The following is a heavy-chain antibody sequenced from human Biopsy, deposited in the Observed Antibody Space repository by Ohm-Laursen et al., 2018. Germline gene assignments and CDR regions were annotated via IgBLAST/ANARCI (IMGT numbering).Heavy chain of an antibody. CDR3: ARDEGLLRAFDI. CDR1: GGSISGHF. CDR2: IYSNGNT. V-gene: IGHV4-4*07. J-gene: IGHJ3*02. D-gene: IGHD1-26*01. Sequence: TLSLTWTVSGGSISGHFWSWVRQPAGKGLEWIGRIYSNGNTNYNPSLKSRVSMSVDTSKNHFSLNLTSVTAADTAVYYCARDEGLLRAFDIWAKGHWAPSLQ.